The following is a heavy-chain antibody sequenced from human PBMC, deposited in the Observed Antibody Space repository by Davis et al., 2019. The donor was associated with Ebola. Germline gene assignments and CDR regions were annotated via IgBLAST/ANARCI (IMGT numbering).Heavy chain of an antibody. CDR1: GGSFSGYY. V-gene: IGHV4-34*01. Sequence: ETLSLTCAVYGGSFSGYYWSWIRQTPGKGLEWIGEINDSGSTNYNPSLKSRVTISVDTSKNQFSLRLYSMTAADTAMYYSASPHQIRGMDCFDRWGQGTLVTVSS. CDR2: INDSGST. J-gene: IGHJ4*02. CDR3: ASPHQIRGMDCFDR. D-gene: IGHD2-2*01.